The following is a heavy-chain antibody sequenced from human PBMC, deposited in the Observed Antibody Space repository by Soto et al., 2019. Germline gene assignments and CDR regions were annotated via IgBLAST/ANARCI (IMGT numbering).Heavy chain of an antibody. CDR2: ISYDGSNK. Sequence: PVGSLRLSCAASGFTFSSYAMHWVRQAPGKGLEWVAVISYDGSNKYYADSVRGRFTISRDNSKNTLYLQMNSLRAEDTAVYYCARDRDRGWPPNLGYWGQGTLVTVSS. J-gene: IGHJ4*02. CDR1: GFTFSSYA. V-gene: IGHV3-30-3*01. CDR3: ARDRDRGWPPNLGY. D-gene: IGHD6-19*01.